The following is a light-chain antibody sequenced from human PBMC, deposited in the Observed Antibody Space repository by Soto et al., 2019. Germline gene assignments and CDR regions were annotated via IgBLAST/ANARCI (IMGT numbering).Light chain of an antibody. V-gene: IGKV1-39*01. CDR3: QQCYSSPLT. CDR2: AAS. CDR1: QTISNY. Sequence: DIPMTQSPSSLSASVGDRVTITCRASQTISNYLNWYQQQPGKAPKLLIYAASSLQSGVPSRFSGSRSGTDFTLTISSLPPEDCATYYCQQCYSSPLTFGGGTKVEIK. J-gene: IGKJ4*01.